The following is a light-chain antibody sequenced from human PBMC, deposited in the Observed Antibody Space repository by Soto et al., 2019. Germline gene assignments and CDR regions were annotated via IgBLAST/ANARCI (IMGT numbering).Light chain of an antibody. CDR2: GAS. CDR3: LQHNTYPRT. CDR1: QGIGND. V-gene: IGKV1-17*01. J-gene: IGKJ1*01. Sequence: DIQMTESPSSLSASVGDRVTITCRASQGIGNDLGWYQQKPGKAPKRXIYGASSLQSGVTSRFSGSGSGTEFTLTISSMQPEDFATYYCLQHNTYPRTFGQGTKGGY.